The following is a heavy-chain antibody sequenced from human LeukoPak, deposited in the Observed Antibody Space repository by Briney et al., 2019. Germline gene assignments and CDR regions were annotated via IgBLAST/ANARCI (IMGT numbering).Heavy chain of an antibody. CDR2: IYPGDSDT. D-gene: IGHD2-2*01. CDR1: GYSFTSYW. Sequence: GESLQISCKGSGYSFTSYWIGWVRQLPGKGLEWMGIIYPGDSDTRYSPSFQGQVTISADKSISTAYLQWSSLKASDTAMYYCARKTRGSTRALGAFDIWGQGTMVTVSS. CDR3: ARKTRGSTRALGAFDI. J-gene: IGHJ3*02. V-gene: IGHV5-51*01.